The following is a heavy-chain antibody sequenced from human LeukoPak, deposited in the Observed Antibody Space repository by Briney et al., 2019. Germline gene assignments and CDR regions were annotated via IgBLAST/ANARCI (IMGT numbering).Heavy chain of an antibody. V-gene: IGHV3-30*02. CDR3: ATLYDRDSSSWYGFNAFDI. D-gene: IGHD6-13*01. CDR1: GFTFSSYG. CDR2: IRYDGSNK. J-gene: IGHJ3*02. Sequence: GGSLRLSCAASGFTFSSYGMHWVRQAPGKGLEWVAFIRYDGSNKYYADSVKGRFTISRDNSKNTPYLQMNSLRAEDTAVYYCATLYDRDSSSWYGFNAFDIWGQGTMVTVSS.